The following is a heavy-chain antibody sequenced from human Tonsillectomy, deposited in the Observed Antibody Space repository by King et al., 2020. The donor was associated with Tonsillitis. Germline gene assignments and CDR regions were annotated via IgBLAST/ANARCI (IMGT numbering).Heavy chain of an antibody. CDR2: ISGSGGAT. V-gene: IGHV3-23*04. CDR1: GFTFSSYA. J-gene: IGHJ5*02. Sequence: VQLVESGGGLVQPGGSLRLSCAASGFTFSSYAMSWVRQAPGKGLEWVSAISGSGGATYYADSVKGRFTISRDNSKNTLYVQMNSLRAEDTAVYYCTKDRGYSSGSSWFDPWGQGTLVTVSS. CDR3: TKDRGYSSGSSWFDP. D-gene: IGHD6-19*01.